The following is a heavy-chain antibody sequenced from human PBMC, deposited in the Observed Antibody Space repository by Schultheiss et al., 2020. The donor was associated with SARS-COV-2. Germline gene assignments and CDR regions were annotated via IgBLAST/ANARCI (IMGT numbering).Heavy chain of an antibody. J-gene: IGHJ6*03. Sequence: SETLSLTCTVSGGSISRYYWSWIRQPPGKGLEWIGEINHSGSTNYNPSLKSRVTISVDTSKNQFSLKLSSVTAADTAVYYCARDGGSYWGRYYYYMDVWGKGTTVTVSS. CDR1: GGSISRYY. CDR2: INHSGST. CDR3: ARDGGSYWGRYYYYMDV. D-gene: IGHD1-26*01. V-gene: IGHV4-34*01.